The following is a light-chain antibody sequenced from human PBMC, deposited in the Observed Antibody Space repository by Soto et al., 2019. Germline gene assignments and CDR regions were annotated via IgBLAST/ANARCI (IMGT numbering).Light chain of an antibody. J-gene: IGLJ1*01. Sequence: QSVLTQPASVSGSPGQSITISCTGSSSDVGTYNVVSWYQQHPGKAPKLLISEDNKRPSGVSNRFSGSKSGNTASLSISGLQAEDEADYYCCSYATINTFVFGTGTKVTVL. CDR1: SSDVGTYNV. CDR3: CSYATINTFV. CDR2: EDN. V-gene: IGLV2-23*02.